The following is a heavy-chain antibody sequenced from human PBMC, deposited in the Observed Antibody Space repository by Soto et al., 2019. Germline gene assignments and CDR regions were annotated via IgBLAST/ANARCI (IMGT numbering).Heavy chain of an antibody. CDR3: AIYGGNDYYYYGMDV. CDR2: IIPIFGTA. Sequence: GASVKVSCKASGGTFSSYAISWVRQAPGQGLEWMGGIIPIFGTANYAQKFQGRVTITADKSTSTAYMELSSLRSEGTAVYYCAIYGGNDYYYYGMDVWGQGTTVTVSS. J-gene: IGHJ6*02. CDR1: GGTFSSYA. D-gene: IGHD4-17*01. V-gene: IGHV1-69*06.